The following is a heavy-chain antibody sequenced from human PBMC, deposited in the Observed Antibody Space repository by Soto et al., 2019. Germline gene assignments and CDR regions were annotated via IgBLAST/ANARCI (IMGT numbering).Heavy chain of an antibody. Sequence: SVKVSCKASGGTFSSYAISWVRQAPGHGLEWMGGIIPIFGTANYAQKFQGRVTITADKSTSTAYMELSSLRSEDTAVHSCARDRGSLWCVETPRNWFDPWGQGTLVTVSS. CDR1: GGTFSSYA. CDR3: ARDRGSLWCVETPRNWFDP. D-gene: IGHD3-16*01. V-gene: IGHV1-69*06. CDR2: IIPIFGTA. J-gene: IGHJ5*02.